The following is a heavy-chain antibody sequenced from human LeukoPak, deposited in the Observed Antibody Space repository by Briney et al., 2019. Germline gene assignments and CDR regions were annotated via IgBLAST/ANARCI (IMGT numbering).Heavy chain of an antibody. Sequence: GGSLRLSCAASGFTFSDYALSWVRQAPGKGLEWVSAISGSGGRTYYAESLKGRVTISRDNSKNTVFLQMNSLRAEDTAVYYCARGVGTAAAFDYWGQATLVTVSS. J-gene: IGHJ4*02. D-gene: IGHD2-2*01. CDR2: ISGSGGRT. CDR1: GFTFSDYA. V-gene: IGHV3-23*01. CDR3: ARGVGTAAAFDY.